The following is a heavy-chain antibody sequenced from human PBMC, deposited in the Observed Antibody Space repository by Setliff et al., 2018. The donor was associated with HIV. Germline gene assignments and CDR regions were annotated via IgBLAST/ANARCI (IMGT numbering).Heavy chain of an antibody. D-gene: IGHD5-18*01. V-gene: IGHV4-59*01. CDR1: GGSIRGYY. CDR3: ARSVDTTLVPAYYFDY. J-gene: IGHJ4*02. Sequence: SETLSLTCTVSGGSIRGYYWSWLRQPPGKGLEWIGYVFYTGSTDYNPSLKSRVTISIDTSKNQFSLKLSSVTAADTAVYYCARSVDTTLVPAYYFDYWGQGTLVTVSS. CDR2: VFYTGST.